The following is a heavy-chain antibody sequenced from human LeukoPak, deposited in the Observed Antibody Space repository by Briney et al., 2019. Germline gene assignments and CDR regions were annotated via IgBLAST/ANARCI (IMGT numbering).Heavy chain of an antibody. CDR1: GYTFTSFG. CDR2: ISGYNGDT. Sequence: ASVKVSCKVSGYTFTSFGISWVRQAPGQGLEWMAWISGYNGDTKFARKFEGRVTLATDTSAGNSYLELTSLTSDDTAVYYCATRYNSGHFTYYFDHWGQGTLVTVSA. CDR3: ATRYNSGHFTYYFDH. J-gene: IGHJ4*02. V-gene: IGHV1-18*01. D-gene: IGHD6-19*01.